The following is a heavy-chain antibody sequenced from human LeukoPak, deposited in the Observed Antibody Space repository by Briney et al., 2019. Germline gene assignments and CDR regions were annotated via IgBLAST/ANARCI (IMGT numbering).Heavy chain of an antibody. D-gene: IGHD3-10*01. J-gene: IGHJ4*02. CDR1: GYTFTAYY. CDR2: INPNSGGT. V-gene: IGHV1-2*02. CDR3: ARVVRGVMGATYYFDY. Sequence: ASVRVSCKASGYTFTAYYIHWVRQAPGQGLEWMGWINPNSGGTNYAQKFQGRVTMTRDTSISTAYMELSRLKSDDTAVYYCARVVRGVMGATYYFDYWGQGTLVTVSS.